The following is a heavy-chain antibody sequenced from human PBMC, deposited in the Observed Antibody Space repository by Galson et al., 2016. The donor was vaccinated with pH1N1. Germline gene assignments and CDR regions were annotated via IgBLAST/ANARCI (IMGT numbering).Heavy chain of an antibody. CDR3: ARALGGGSCA. V-gene: IGHV3-7*01. CDR1: GFTFSSYW. J-gene: IGHJ5*02. CDR2: IKQDGSEK. D-gene: IGHD2-15*01. Sequence: SLRLSCAASGFTFSSYWMHWVRQAPGKGLEWVANIKQDGSEKYYVDSVKGRFSISSDNAKNSLYLQMNSLRAEDTAVYYCARALGGGSCAWGQGTLVTVSS.